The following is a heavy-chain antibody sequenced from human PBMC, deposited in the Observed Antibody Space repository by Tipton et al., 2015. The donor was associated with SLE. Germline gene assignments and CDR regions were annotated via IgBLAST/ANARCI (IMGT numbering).Heavy chain of an antibody. V-gene: IGHV4-59*01. D-gene: IGHD6-19*01. CDR1: GGSISSYY. J-gene: IGHJ4*02. CDR3: ASGRAVAGGDYFDY. Sequence: LRLSCTVSGGSISSYYWSWIRQPPGKGLEWIGYIYYSGSTNYNPSLKSRVTISVDTSKNQFSPKLSSVTAADTAVYYCASGRAVAGGDYFDYWGRGTLVTVSS. CDR2: IYYSGST.